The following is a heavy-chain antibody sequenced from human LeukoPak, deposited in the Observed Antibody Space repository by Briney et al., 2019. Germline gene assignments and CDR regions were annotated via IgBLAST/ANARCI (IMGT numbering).Heavy chain of an antibody. Sequence: GGSLRLSCAASGFTFSSYAMHWVRQAPGKGLEWVVVISYDGSNKYYADSVKGRFTISRDNSKNTLYLQMNSLRAEDTAVYYCAKDVAAYYYGSGYYFDYWGQGTLVTVSS. J-gene: IGHJ4*02. CDR3: AKDVAAYYYGSGYYFDY. CDR2: ISYDGSNK. D-gene: IGHD3-10*01. V-gene: IGHV3-30*04. CDR1: GFTFSSYA.